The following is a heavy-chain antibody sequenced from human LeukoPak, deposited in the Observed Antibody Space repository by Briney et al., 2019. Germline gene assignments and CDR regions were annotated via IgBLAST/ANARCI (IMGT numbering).Heavy chain of an antibody. V-gene: IGHV3-33*01. CDR3: ARDHTIFGVARYYFDY. J-gene: IGHJ4*02. D-gene: IGHD3-3*01. Sequence: PGRSLRLSCAASGFTFSSYGMHWVRQAPGKGLEWVAVIWYDGSNKYYADSVKGRFTISRDNSKNTLYLQMNSLRVEDTAVYYCARDHTIFGVARYYFDYWGQGTLVTVSS. CDR1: GFTFSSYG. CDR2: IWYDGSNK.